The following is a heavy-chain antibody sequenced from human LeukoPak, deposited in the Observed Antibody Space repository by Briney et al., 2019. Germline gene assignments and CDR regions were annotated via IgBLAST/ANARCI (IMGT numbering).Heavy chain of an antibody. V-gene: IGHV3-33*01. D-gene: IGHD2-15*01. CDR3: ARDRVVVAATEGYYFDY. J-gene: IGHJ4*02. CDR2: IWYDGSNK. Sequence: PGRSLRLSCAASGFTFSSYAMHWVRQAPGKGLEWVAVIWYDGSNKYCADSVKGRFTISRDNSKNTLYLQMNGLRAEDTAVYYCARDRVVVAATEGYYFDYWGQGTLVTVSS. CDR1: GFTFSSYA.